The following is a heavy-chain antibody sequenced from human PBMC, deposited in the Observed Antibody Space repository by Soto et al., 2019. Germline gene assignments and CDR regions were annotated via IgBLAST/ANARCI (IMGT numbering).Heavy chain of an antibody. D-gene: IGHD4-4*01. CDR2: IYYTGST. Sequence: LSLTCTVSGGSISGYYWSWIRQPPGKGLEWIGYIYYTGSTNYNPSLKSRVTISVDTSKNQFSLKLSSVTAADTAVYYCARTYSNYAYYYYYMDFWGRGTTVTVSS. V-gene: IGHV4-59*08. CDR1: GGSISGYY. J-gene: IGHJ6*03. CDR3: ARTYSNYAYYYYYMDF.